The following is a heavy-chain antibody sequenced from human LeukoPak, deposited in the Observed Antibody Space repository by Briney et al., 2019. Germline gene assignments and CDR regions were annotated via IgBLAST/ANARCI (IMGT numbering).Heavy chain of an antibody. J-gene: IGHJ3*02. D-gene: IGHD3-10*01. CDR2: INSDGSST. V-gene: IGHV3-74*01. Sequence: GGSLRLSCAASGFTFSSYWMHWVRQAPGKGLVWVSRINSDGSSTSYADSVKGRFTISRDNAKNTLYLQMNSLRAEDTAVYYCARDKGVLLWFGEFLDAFDIWGQGTMVTVSS. CDR1: GFTFSSYW. CDR3: ARDKGVLLWFGEFLDAFDI.